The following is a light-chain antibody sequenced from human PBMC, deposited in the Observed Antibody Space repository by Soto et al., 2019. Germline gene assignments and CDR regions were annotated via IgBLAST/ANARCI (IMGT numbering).Light chain of an antibody. Sequence: EIVLTQSPATLTLTPGEGASLSCRASQNISTYLAWYQQRPGQVPRLLIYGVSKRAPAIPARFSGSGSGTEFTLTISSLQSEDSAVYYCHQYNSWPRGTFGPGTKVEIK. CDR2: GVS. CDR3: HQYNSWPRGT. J-gene: IGKJ3*01. V-gene: IGKV3D-15*01. CDR1: QNISTY.